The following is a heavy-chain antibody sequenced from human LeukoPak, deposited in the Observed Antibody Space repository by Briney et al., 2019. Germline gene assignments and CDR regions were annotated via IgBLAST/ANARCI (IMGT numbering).Heavy chain of an antibody. CDR1: GYSFTTYW. V-gene: IGHV5-51*01. CDR2: IYPGDPPT. CDR3: ARRQGCSSTSCPPDY. Sequence: GAPLQISFRGSGYSFTTYWCGWGRQMPGKGLEWMGIIYPGDPPTTYTPSFQGQVTMSADKSINTAYRQWSSLKASDTAMYYCARRQGCSSTSCPPDYWGQGTL. D-gene: IGHD2-2*01. J-gene: IGHJ4*02.